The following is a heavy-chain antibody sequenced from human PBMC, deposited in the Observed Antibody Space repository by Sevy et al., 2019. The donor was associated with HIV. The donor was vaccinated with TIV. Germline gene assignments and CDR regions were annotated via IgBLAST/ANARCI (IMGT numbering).Heavy chain of an antibody. Sequence: GGSLRLSCAASGLTFSSYGVNWVRQAPGKGLEWVAVISYDGNNRYYADSVKGRFTISRDNSKNTLYLQMNSLRADDTAVYYCARGLAALPGYYYGMDVWGLGTTVTVS. CDR3: ARGLAALPGYYYGMDV. D-gene: IGHD6-6*01. V-gene: IGHV3-30-3*01. J-gene: IGHJ6*02. CDR1: GLTFSSYG. CDR2: ISYDGNNR.